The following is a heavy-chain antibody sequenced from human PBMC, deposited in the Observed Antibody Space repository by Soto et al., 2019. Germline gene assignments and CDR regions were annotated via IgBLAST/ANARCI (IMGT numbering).Heavy chain of an antibody. V-gene: IGHV3-7*03. CDR1: EFSFSNYW. J-gene: IGHJ6*02. CDR2: IKQDGSEK. D-gene: IGHD2-2*01. CDR3: TRGTGLRFCTGTSCPGIDV. Sequence: GGSLRLSCAASEFSFSNYWMSWVRQAPGKELEWVANIKQDGSEKFHLDSVKGRFTISRDNAKNSLYLQMNSLRAEDTAVYYCTRGTGLRFCTGTSCPGIDVWGQGTTVTVSS.